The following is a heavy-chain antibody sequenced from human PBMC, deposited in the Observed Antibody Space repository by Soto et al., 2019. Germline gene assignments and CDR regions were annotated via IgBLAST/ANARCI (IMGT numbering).Heavy chain of an antibody. CDR1: GYSISSGYH. CDR2: VHYSGNT. D-gene: IGHD2-15*01. V-gene: IGHV4-38-2*02. Sequence: SETLSLTCTVSGYSISSGYHWAWIRQPPGKGLEWLGSVHYSGNTYYNPSLRSRLTISVDKSKNQFSLNLSSVTAADTAVYYCARQDRVVAEGRWFDPWGQGTLVTVSS. CDR3: ARQDRVVAEGRWFDP. J-gene: IGHJ5*02.